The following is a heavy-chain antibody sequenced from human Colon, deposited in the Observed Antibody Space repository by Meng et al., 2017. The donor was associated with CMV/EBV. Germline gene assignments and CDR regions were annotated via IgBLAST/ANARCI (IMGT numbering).Heavy chain of an antibody. Sequence: ASVKVSCKASGYTFTGYYMHWVRQAPGQELEWMGWINPNSGGTNYAQKFQGRVTMTRDTSISTAYMELSRLRSDDTAVYYCARDTPYYYDSSGDRSYWYFDLWGRGTLVTVSS. V-gene: IGHV1-2*02. CDR2: INPNSGGT. D-gene: IGHD3-22*01. J-gene: IGHJ2*01. CDR3: ARDTPYYYDSSGDRSYWYFDL. CDR1: GYTFTGYY.